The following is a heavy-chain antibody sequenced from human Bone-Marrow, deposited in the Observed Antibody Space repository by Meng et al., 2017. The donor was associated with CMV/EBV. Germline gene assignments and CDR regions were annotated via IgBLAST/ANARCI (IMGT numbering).Heavy chain of an antibody. V-gene: IGHV1-69*05. CDR3: ARGDLFAVTTINYYYGMDV. CDR2: IIPIFGTA. J-gene: IGHJ6*02. CDR1: GYTFSSYG. D-gene: IGHD4-11*01. Sequence: SVKVSCKASGYTFSSYGISWVRQAPGQGLEWMGGIIPIFGTANYAQKFQGRVTITTDESTSTAYMELSSLRSEDTAVYYCARGDLFAVTTINYYYGMDVWGQGTTVTVSS.